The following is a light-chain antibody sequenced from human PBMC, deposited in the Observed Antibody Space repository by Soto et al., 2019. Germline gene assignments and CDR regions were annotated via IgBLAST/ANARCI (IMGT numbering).Light chain of an antibody. CDR3: AAWDDSLSGWV. J-gene: IGLJ3*02. CDR1: SSHIGSNY. Sequence: QSVLTQPPSASGTPGQRVTISCSGSSSHIGSNYVYWYQQLPGTAPKLLIYSNNQRPSGVPDRFSGSKSGTSASLAISGLRSEDEADYYCAAWDDSLSGWVFGGGTKLTV. CDR2: SNN. V-gene: IGLV1-47*02.